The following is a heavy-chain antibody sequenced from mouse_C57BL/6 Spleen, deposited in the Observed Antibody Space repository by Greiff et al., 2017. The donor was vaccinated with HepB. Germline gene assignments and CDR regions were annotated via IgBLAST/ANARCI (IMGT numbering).Heavy chain of an antibody. Sequence: ESGPGLVKPSQSLSLTCSVTGYSITSGYYWNWIRQFPGNKLEWMGYISYDGSNNYNPSLKNRISITRDTSKNQFFLKLNSVTTEDTATYYCARAYDGYYYWGQGTTLTVSS. J-gene: IGHJ2*01. CDR2: ISYDGSN. D-gene: IGHD2-3*01. CDR3: ARAYDGYYY. CDR1: GYSITSGYY. V-gene: IGHV3-6*01.